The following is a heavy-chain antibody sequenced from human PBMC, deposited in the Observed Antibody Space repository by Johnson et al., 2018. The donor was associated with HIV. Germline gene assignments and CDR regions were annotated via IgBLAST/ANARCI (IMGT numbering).Heavy chain of an antibody. CDR2: IYSCGST. CDR1: GFTFDDYA. V-gene: IGHV3-NL1*01. CDR3: AKDYLRWPRQSGAFDI. D-gene: IGHD4-23*01. Sequence: QVQLVESGGGVVQPGRSLRLSCAASGFTFDDYAMHWVRQAPGKGLAWVSVIYSCGSTSYADSVEGRFTISRDNSKNTLYLQMNRLRAEDTAVYYCAKDYLRWPRQSGAFDIWGQGTMVTVSS. J-gene: IGHJ3*02.